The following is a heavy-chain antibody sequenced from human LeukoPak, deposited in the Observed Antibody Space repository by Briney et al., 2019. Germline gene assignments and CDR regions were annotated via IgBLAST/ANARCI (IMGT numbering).Heavy chain of an antibody. CDR3: ARDLRPYCSGGSCSGDY. J-gene: IGHJ4*02. CDR1: GFTFSSYS. CDR2: ISSSSSYI. V-gene: IGHV3-21*01. D-gene: IGHD2-15*01. Sequence: GGSLRLSCAASGFTFSSYSMNWVRQAPGKGLEWVSSISSSSSYIYYADSVKGRFTISRDNAKNSLYLQMNSLRAEDTAVHYCARDLRPYCSGGSCSGDYWGQGTLVTVSS.